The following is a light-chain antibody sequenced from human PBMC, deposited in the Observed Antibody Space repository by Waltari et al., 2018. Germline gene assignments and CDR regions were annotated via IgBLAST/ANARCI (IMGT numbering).Light chain of an antibody. Sequence: QSPLTQPPPVSGSPGQSVTIPCTGTSSDVGGYSPVSWYQQHPGKAPKLMIYDVNKRPSGVPDRLSGSKSGNTAFLTISGLQGEDEADYYCCSFAGSPPYVFGTGTKVTVL. V-gene: IGLV2-11*01. CDR2: DVN. J-gene: IGLJ1*01. CDR1: SSDVGGYSP. CDR3: CSFAGSPPYV.